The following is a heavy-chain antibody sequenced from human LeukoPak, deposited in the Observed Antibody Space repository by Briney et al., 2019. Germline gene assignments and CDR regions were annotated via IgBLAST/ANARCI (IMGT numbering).Heavy chain of an antibody. V-gene: IGHV5-10-1*01. CDR1: GYSFTSYW. CDR2: IDPTDSNT. J-gene: IGHJ4*02. Sequence: GESLKISCKGSGYSFTSYWISWVRQMPGKGLEWMGRIDPTDSNTVYSPSFKGHVTISADKSIIAAYLQWSSLKASDTAIYYCARHALGGSGWYYFDYWGQGTLVTVSS. D-gene: IGHD6-19*01. CDR3: ARHALGGSGWYYFDY.